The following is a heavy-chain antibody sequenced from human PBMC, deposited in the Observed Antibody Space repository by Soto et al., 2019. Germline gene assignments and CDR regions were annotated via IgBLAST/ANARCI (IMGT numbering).Heavy chain of an antibody. Sequence: ASVKVSCKASGYTFTSYGISWVRQAPGQGLEWMGWISAYNGKTNDAQKLQGRVTMTTDTSTSTAYMELRSLRSDDTAVYYCAREHIVVVTAIKPINYGMDVWGQGTTVTVSS. D-gene: IGHD2-21*02. CDR2: ISAYNGKT. J-gene: IGHJ6*02. V-gene: IGHV1-18*04. CDR1: GYTFTSYG. CDR3: AREHIVVVTAIKPINYGMDV.